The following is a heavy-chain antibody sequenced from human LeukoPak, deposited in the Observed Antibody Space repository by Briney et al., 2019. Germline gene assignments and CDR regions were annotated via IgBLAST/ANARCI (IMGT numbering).Heavy chain of an antibody. CDR2: ISSSGSTI. J-gene: IGHJ4*02. V-gene: IGHV3-48*04. CDR1: GFTFSSYS. D-gene: IGHD3-10*01. CDR3: ARPYYYGSGSYYKFGY. Sequence: GGSLRLSCAASGFTFSSYSMNWVRQAPGKGLEWVSYISSSGSTIYYADSVKGRFTISRDNAKNSLYLQMNSPRAEDTAVYYCARPYYYGSGSYYKFGYWGQGTLVTVSS.